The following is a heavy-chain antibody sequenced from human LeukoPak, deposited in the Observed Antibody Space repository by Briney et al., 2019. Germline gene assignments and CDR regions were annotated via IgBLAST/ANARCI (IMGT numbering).Heavy chain of an antibody. Sequence: GSLRLSCAASGFTFSSYAMSWVRQAPGKGLEWVSAISGSGGSTYYADSVKGRFTISRDNSKNTLYLQMNSLRAEDTAVYYCAKDEPGGYSYGYPPFDYWGQGTLVTVSS. V-gene: IGHV3-23*01. CDR1: GFTFSSYA. CDR3: AKDEPGGYSYGYPPFDY. J-gene: IGHJ4*02. D-gene: IGHD5-18*01. CDR2: ISGSGGST.